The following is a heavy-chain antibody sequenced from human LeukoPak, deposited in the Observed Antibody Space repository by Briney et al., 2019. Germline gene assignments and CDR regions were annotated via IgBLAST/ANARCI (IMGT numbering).Heavy chain of an antibody. J-gene: IGHJ4*02. V-gene: IGHV3-21*01. D-gene: IGHD4-17*01. CDR2: ISSSTSYI. Sequence: PGGSLRLSCAASGFTFSSYSFNWVRQAPGKGLEWVSCISSSTSYIYYADSVRGRFTISRDNAKNSLYLQMNSLRVEDTAVHYCARAPGYYGDPFDYWGQGTLVTVSS. CDR1: GFTFSSYS. CDR3: ARAPGYYGDPFDY.